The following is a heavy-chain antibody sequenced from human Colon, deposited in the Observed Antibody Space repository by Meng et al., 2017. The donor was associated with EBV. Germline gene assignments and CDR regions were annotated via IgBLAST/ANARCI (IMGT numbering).Heavy chain of an antibody. CDR2: INHSGST. J-gene: IGHJ4*02. CDR1: GGSFSGYY. V-gene: IGHV4-34*01. Sequence: QVEIQQWGAGLLKPSETLSLPCAVSGGSFSGYYWSWIRQAPGKGLEWIGEINHSGSTKFNPSLESRVSISVDTSENQVSLKLTSVTAADTAVYYCAGVLQYFDWLLAGLDYWGQGTLVTVSS. CDR3: AGVLQYFDWLLAGLDY. D-gene: IGHD3-9*01.